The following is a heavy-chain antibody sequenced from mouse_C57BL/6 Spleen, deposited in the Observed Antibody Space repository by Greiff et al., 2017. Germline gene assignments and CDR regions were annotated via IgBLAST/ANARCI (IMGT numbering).Heavy chain of an antibody. CDR2: ISDGGSYT. D-gene: IGHD2-3*01. CDR3: AREGYYY. CDR1: GFTFSSYA. V-gene: IGHV5-4*01. Sequence: EVMLVESGGGLVKPGGSLKLSCAASGFTFSSYAMSWVRQTPEKRLEWVATISDGGSYTYYPDNVKGRFTISRDNAKNNLYLQMSHLKSEDTAMYYCAREGYYYWGQGTTLTVSS. J-gene: IGHJ2*01.